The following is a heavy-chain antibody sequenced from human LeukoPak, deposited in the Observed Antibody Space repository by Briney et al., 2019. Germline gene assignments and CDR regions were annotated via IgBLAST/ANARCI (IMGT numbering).Heavy chain of an antibody. CDR1: GGSISSYY. CDR3: ARYTSSWYAFDP. Sequence: SETLSLTCTVSGGSISSYYWSWIRQPPGKGLEWIGYIYYSGSTNYNPSLKSRVTISVDTFKNQFSLKLSSVTAADTAVYYCARYTSSWYAFDPWGQGTLVTVSS. J-gene: IGHJ5*02. CDR2: IYYSGST. V-gene: IGHV4-59*01. D-gene: IGHD6-13*01.